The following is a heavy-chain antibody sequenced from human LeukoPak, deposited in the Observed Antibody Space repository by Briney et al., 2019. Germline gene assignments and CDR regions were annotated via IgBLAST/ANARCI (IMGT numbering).Heavy chain of an antibody. Sequence: GASVKVSYKASGYTFTGYYMHWVRQAPGQGLEWTGWINPNSGGTNYAQKFQGRVTMTRDTSISTAYMELSRLRSDDTAVYYCARYRNYYDSSGYYYVEYFQHWGQGTLVTVSS. J-gene: IGHJ1*01. D-gene: IGHD3-22*01. V-gene: IGHV1-2*02. CDR1: GYTFTGYY. CDR3: ARYRNYYDSSGYYYVEYFQH. CDR2: INPNSGGT.